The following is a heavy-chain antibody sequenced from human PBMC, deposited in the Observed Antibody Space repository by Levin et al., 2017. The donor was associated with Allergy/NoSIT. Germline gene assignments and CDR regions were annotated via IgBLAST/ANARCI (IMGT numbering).Heavy chain of an antibody. CDR2: IKSKTDGGTT. Sequence: GGSLRLSCAASGFTFSNAWMSWVRQAPGKGLEWVGRIKSKTDGGTTDYAAPVKGRFTISRDDSKNTLYLQMNSLKTEDTAVYYCTGRWEPYYFDYWGQGTLVTVSS. V-gene: IGHV3-15*01. J-gene: IGHJ4*02. D-gene: IGHD1-26*01. CDR3: TGRWEPYYFDY. CDR1: GFTFSNAW.